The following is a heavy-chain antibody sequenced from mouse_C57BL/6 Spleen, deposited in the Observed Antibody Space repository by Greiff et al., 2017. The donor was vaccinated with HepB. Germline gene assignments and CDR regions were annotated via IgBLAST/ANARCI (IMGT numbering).Heavy chain of an antibody. CDR3: ARGMVSRGFAY. Sequence: QVQLQQPGAELVRPGSSVKLSCKASGYTFTSYWMHWVKQRPIQGLEWIGNIDPSDSETHYNQKFKDKATLTVDKSSSTAYMQLSSLTSEDSAVDYCARGMVSRGFAYWGQGTLVTVSA. J-gene: IGHJ3*01. V-gene: IGHV1-52*01. CDR1: GYTFTSYW. CDR2: IDPSDSET. D-gene: IGHD2-3*01.